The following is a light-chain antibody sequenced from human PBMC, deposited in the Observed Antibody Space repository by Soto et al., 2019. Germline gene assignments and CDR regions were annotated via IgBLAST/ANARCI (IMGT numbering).Light chain of an antibody. J-gene: IGKJ5*01. V-gene: IGKV3-20*01. Sequence: EIVLTQSPGTLSLSPGERATLSFMAIQSVSSSYLAWYQQKPGQAPRLLIYGASSRATGIPDRFSGSGSGTDFTLTISRLEPEDFAVYYCQQYGSSLPITFGQGTRLEIK. CDR1: QSVSSSY. CDR3: QQYGSSLPIT. CDR2: GAS.